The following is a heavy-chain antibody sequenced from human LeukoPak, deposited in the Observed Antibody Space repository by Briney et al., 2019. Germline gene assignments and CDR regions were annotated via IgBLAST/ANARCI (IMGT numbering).Heavy chain of an antibody. V-gene: IGHV3-48*03. Sequence: PGGSLRLSCAASGFTFSSYEWNWVRQAPGKGLEWVSHISNSAIYYADSVKGRFTISRDNAKNSLYLQMNSLRAEDTAIYYCAKEMSSSNIDHCGQGTLVTVSS. CDR2: ISNSAI. J-gene: IGHJ4*02. CDR3: AKEMSSSNIDH. CDR1: GFTFSSYE. D-gene: IGHD2-2*01.